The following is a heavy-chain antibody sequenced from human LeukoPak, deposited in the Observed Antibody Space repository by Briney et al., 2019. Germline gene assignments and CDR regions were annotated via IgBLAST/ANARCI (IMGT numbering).Heavy chain of an antibody. J-gene: IGHJ5*02. CDR2: IYYSGST. CDR3: ARDANMDSSSRGGFDP. D-gene: IGHD6-13*01. V-gene: IGHV4-59*12. Sequence: SETLSLTCTVSGGSISSYYWSWIRQPPGKGLEWIGYIYYSGSTYYNPSLKSRVTISVDTSKNQFSLKLSSVTAADTAVYYCARDANMDSSSRGGFDPWGQGTLVTVSS. CDR1: GGSISSYY.